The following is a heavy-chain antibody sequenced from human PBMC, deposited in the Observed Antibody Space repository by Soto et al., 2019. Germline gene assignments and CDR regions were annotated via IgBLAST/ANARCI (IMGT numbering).Heavy chain of an antibody. CDR1: GDSISRSRSH. CDR2: LSSTVIT. CDR3: ARQMSSGLWAFDS. Sequence: XGSLSLTCKVSGDSISRSRSHGCAWIRQPPGKGLEWIGSLSSTVITTHNPSLGSRFTISVDAPNNKFSLEVTSVTAADTGFYYCARQMSSGLWAFDSWGQGTPVTVSS. V-gene: IGHV4-39*01. D-gene: IGHD6-19*01. J-gene: IGHJ4*02.